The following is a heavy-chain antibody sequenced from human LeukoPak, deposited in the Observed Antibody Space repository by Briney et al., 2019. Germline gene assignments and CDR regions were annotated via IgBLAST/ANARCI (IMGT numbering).Heavy chain of an antibody. V-gene: IGHV3-11*01. D-gene: IGHD6-25*01. CDR3: ARSRAAYDAFDI. CDR2: ISSSASTI. J-gene: IGHJ3*02. CDR1: GFTFSDYY. Sequence: PGGSLRLSCAASGFTFSDYYMSWIRQAPGKGLEWVSYISSSASTIYYADSVKGRFTISRDSAKNSLYLQMNSQRAEDTAVYYCARSRAAYDAFDIWGQGTMVTVSS.